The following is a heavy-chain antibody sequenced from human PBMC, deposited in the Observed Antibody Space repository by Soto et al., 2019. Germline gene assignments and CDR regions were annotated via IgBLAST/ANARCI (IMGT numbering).Heavy chain of an antibody. V-gene: IGHV4-30-4*01. D-gene: IGHD4-4*01. CDR2: IYYSGST. CDR1: GGSISSGDYY. CDR3: ARDGDGRMTTNPYYYNGMDV. J-gene: IGHJ6*02. Sequence: SETLSLTCTVTGGSISSGDYYWSWIRQPPGKGLEWIGYIYYSGSTYYNPSLKSRVTISVDTSKNQFSLKLSSVTAADTAVYYCARDGDGRMTTNPYYYNGMDVWGPGTTVTVSS.